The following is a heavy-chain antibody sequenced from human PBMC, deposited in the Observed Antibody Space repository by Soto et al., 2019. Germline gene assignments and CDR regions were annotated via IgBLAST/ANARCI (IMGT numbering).Heavy chain of an antibody. D-gene: IGHD5-18*01. J-gene: IGHJ4*02. V-gene: IGHV1-3*01. Sequence: HVELVQSGADVKKPGASVTISCKASGYTFTDYALHWVRQAPGQRLEWMGWMNAGVGNTLYSQKFQGRITITRDTSASTASMELNSLKPEDTAIYYCARDTGYTFGSLNYWGPGTLVTVSS. CDR1: GYTFTDYA. CDR3: ARDTGYTFGSLNY. CDR2: MNAGVGNT.